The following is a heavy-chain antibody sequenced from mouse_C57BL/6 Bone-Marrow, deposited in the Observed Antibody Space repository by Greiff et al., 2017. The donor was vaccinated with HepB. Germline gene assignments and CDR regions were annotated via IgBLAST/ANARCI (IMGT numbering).Heavy chain of an antibody. V-gene: IGHV1-82*01. CDR3: ARQLRLPEDY. CDR1: GYAFSSSW. D-gene: IGHD3-2*02. Sequence: VMLVESGPELVKPGASVKISCKASGYAFSSSWMNWVKQRPGKGLEWIGRIYPGDGDTNYNGKFKGKATLTADKSSSTAYMQLSSLTSEDSAVYFCARQLRLPEDYWGQGTTLTVSS. CDR2: IYPGDGDT. J-gene: IGHJ2*01.